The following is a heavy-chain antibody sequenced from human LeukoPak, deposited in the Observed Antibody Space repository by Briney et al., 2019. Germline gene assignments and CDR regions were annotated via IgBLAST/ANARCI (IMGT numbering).Heavy chain of an antibody. J-gene: IGHJ4*02. V-gene: IGHV3-53*01. Sequence: PGGSLRLSCAASGFSVRSNYMSWVRQAPGKGLEWVSAIYSGGSTYYADSVKGRFTISRDNSKNTLYLQMNSLRAEDTAVYYCARETLEMVLAYWGQGTLVTVSS. D-gene: IGHD5-24*01. CDR1: GFSVRSNY. CDR2: IYSGGST. CDR3: ARETLEMVLAY.